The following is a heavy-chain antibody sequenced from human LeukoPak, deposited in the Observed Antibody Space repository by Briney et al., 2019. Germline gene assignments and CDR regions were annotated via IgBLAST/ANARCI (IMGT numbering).Heavy chain of an antibody. CDR2: VYYSGST. CDR3: ARALTYYDILTGYYPYYYYYYMDV. J-gene: IGHJ6*03. CDR1: GGSISSYY. D-gene: IGHD3-9*01. Sequence: SETLSLTCTVAGGSISSYYWSWIRQPPGKGLQWIGSVYYSGSTYYNPSLKSRATISVDTSKNQFSLKLSSVTAADTAVYYCARALTYYDILTGYYPYYYYYYMDVWGKGTTVTISS. V-gene: IGHV4-59*01.